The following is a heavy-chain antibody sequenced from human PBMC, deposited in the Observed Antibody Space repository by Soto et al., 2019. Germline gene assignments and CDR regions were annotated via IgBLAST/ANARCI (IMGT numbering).Heavy chain of an antibody. V-gene: IGHV4-31*01. J-gene: IGHJ4*02. CDR2: IYYSGIT. CDR3: ARSYGDSVAPAHY. Sequence: QVQLQESGPGLVKPSQTLSLTCTVSGGSISSGGYYWRWLRQHPGKGLEWIGYIYYSGITYYNPSLKSLVTISVDTSKNQFSLKLSSVTAADTAVYYCARSYGDSVAPAHYWGQGTLVTVSS. D-gene: IGHD4-17*01. CDR1: GGSISSGGYY.